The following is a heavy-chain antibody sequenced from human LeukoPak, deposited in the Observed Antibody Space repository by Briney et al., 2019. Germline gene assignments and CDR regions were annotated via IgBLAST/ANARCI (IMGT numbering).Heavy chain of an antibody. J-gene: IGHJ5*02. Sequence: GGSLRLSCAASGFTFSSYGMHWVRQAPGKGLEWVAVIWYDGSNKYYADSVKGRFTISRDNSKNTLYLQMNSLRAEDTAVYYCARDRGWPCNWFDPWGQGTLVTVSS. CDR1: GFTFSSYG. V-gene: IGHV3-33*01. CDR3: ARDRGWPCNWFDP. D-gene: IGHD6-19*01. CDR2: IWYDGSNK.